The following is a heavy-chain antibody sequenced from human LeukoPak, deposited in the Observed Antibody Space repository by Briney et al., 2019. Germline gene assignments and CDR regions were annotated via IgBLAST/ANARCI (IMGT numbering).Heavy chain of an antibody. CDR2: INHSGST. CDR1: GGSFSGYY. J-gene: IGHJ5*02. CDR3: ARGRVGEQLVNWFDP. D-gene: IGHD6-6*01. Sequence: SSETLSLTCAVYGGSFSGYYWSWIRQPPGKGLEWIGEINHSGSTNYSPSLKSRVTISVDTSKNQFSLKLSSVTAADTAVYYCARGRVGEQLVNWFDPWGQGTLVTVSS. V-gene: IGHV4-34*01.